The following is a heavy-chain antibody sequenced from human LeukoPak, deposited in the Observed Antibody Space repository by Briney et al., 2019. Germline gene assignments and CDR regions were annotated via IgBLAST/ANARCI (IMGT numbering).Heavy chain of an antibody. V-gene: IGHV3-21*01. Sequence: GGSLRLSCAASGFTFSNYGINWVRQAPGKGLDWVSSISSSSSSYIYYADSVKGRFTISRDNAKNSLYLQMNSLRAEDTAVYYCARDWDSSGYLDYWGQGTLVTVSS. CDR3: ARDWDSSGYLDY. CDR2: ISSSSSSYI. J-gene: IGHJ4*02. CDR1: GFTFSNYG. D-gene: IGHD3-22*01.